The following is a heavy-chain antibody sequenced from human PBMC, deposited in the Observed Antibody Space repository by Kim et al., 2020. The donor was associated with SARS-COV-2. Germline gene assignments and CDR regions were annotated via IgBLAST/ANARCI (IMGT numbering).Heavy chain of an antibody. CDR1: GFTSSSYS. J-gene: IGHJ3*02. CDR2: ISSSSSYI. Sequence: GGSLRLSCAASGFTSSSYSMNWVRQAPGKGLEWVSSISSSSSYIYYADSVKGRFTISRDNAKNSLYLQMNSLRAEDTAVYYCARDFFPLSGAFDIWGQGTMVTVSS. D-gene: IGHD3-3*01. CDR3: ARDFFPLSGAFDI. V-gene: IGHV3-21*01.